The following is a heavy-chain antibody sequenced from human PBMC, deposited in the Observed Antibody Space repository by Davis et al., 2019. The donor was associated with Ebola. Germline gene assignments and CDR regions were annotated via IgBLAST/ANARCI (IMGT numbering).Heavy chain of an antibody. CDR1: GFTFSNYG. CDR3: ARGPSTGNSFTY. Sequence: PGGSLRLSCAASGFTFSNYGMNWVRQAPGKGLEWVANIKQDGSEKYYVDSVKGRFTISRDNDKNSLSLQMNGLRAEDTAVYYCARGPSTGNSFTYWGQGTLVTVSS. V-gene: IGHV3-7*01. D-gene: IGHD4-23*01. CDR2: IKQDGSEK. J-gene: IGHJ4*02.